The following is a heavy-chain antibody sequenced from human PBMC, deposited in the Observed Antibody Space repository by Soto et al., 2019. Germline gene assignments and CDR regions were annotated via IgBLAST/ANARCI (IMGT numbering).Heavy chain of an antibody. V-gene: IGHV4-4*07. Sequence: QVQLQESGPGLVKPSETLSLTCTVSGGSISSYYWSWIRQPAGKGVEWIGRIYTSGSTNYNPSLKSRVTMSVDTSKNQFSLKLSSVTAADTAVYYGARGDNWNSGYYYGMDVWGQGTTVTVSS. D-gene: IGHD1-7*01. CDR3: ARGDNWNSGYYYGMDV. J-gene: IGHJ6*02. CDR2: IYTSGST. CDR1: GGSISSYY.